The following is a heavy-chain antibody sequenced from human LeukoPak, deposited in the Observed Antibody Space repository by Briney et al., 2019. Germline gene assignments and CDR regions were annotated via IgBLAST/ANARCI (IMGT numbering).Heavy chain of an antibody. D-gene: IGHD2-15*01. CDR3: ARDLSSLGYCSGGSCHFDY. V-gene: IGHV3-21*01. CDR1: GFTFSRFT. J-gene: IGHJ4*02. CDR2: ISSSSSYI. Sequence: GGSLRLSCAASGFTFSRFTMNWVRQAPGKGLEWVAFISSSSSYIYYADSVKGRFTISRDNAKNSLYLQMNSLRVEDTAVYYCARDLSSLGYCSGGSCHFDYWGQGTLVTVSS.